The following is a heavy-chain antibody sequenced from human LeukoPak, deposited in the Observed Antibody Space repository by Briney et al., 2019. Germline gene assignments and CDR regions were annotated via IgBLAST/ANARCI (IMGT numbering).Heavy chain of an antibody. CDR3: AKSSVIAAAGNNWFDP. Sequence: PGGSLRLSYAGSGFTFSSYAMSWVRQAPGKGLEWVTGISGSGGNTYYADSVKGRFTISRDNSKNTLYLQMNSLRAEDTAVYYCAKSSVIAAAGNNWFDPWGQGTLVTVSS. CDR1: GFTFSSYA. CDR2: ISGSGGNT. V-gene: IGHV3-23*01. J-gene: IGHJ5*02. D-gene: IGHD6-13*01.